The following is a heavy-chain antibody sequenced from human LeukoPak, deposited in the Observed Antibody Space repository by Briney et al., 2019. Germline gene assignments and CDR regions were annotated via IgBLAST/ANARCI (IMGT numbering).Heavy chain of an antibody. CDR3: AREDTAMAPLDY. CDR2: IILSIGTA. CDR1: GGTFSSYA. D-gene: IGHD5-18*01. V-gene: IGHV1-69*01. Sequence: SVKVSCKASGGTFSSYAISWVRQAPGRGLEWMGGIILSIGTANYAQKFQGRVTITAHESTSTAYMALSSLRSQDTAVYYCAREDTAMAPLDYWGQGTLVTVSS. J-gene: IGHJ4*02.